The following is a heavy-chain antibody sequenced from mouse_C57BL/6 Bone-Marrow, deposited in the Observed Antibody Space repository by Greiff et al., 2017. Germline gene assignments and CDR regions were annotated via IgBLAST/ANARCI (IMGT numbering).Heavy chain of an antibody. CDR1: GYTFTSYG. CDR3: ARLNYYVSSLDAMDY. V-gene: IGHV1-81*01. J-gene: IGHJ4*01. CDR2: IYPRSGNT. D-gene: IGHD1-1*01. Sequence: QVQLKESGAELARPGASVKLSCKASGYTFTSYGISWVKQRTGQGLEWIGEIYPRSGNTYYNEKFKGKATLTADKSSSTAYMELRSLTSEDSAVYFCARLNYYVSSLDAMDYWGQGTSVTVSS.